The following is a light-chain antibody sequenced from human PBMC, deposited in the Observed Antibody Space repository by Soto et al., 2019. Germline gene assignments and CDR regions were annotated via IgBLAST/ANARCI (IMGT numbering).Light chain of an antibody. V-gene: IGKV1-12*01. Sequence: IQITQSPSSVSAPVEDRVTITGCASQGISSWLGWYQQKPGKAPKLLIYAASSLQSGVPSRFGGSGSGTEFTLTISSLQSEDFAVYYCQQYNDWPLPLGGGNKV. J-gene: IGKJ4*01. CDR2: AAS. CDR3: QQYNDWPLP. CDR1: QGISSW.